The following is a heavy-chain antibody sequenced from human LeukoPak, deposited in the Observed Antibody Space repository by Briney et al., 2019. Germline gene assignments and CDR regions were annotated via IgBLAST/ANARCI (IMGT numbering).Heavy chain of an antibody. CDR1: GGSFSGYY. D-gene: IGHD1-1*01. V-gene: IGHV4-34*01. J-gene: IGHJ5*02. Sequence: SETPSLTCAVYGGSFSGYYWSWIRQPPGKGLEWIGEINHSGSTNYNPSLKSRVTISVDTSKNQFSLKLSSVTAADTAVYYCARRNWNPHWFDPWGQGTLVTVSS. CDR3: ARRNWNPHWFDP. CDR2: INHSGST.